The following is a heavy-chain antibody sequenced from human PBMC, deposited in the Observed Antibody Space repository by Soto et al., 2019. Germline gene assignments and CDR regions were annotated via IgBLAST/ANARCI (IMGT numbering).Heavy chain of an antibody. V-gene: IGHV3-30*18. Sequence: QVQLVASGGGVVQPGRSLRLSCAASGFTFSSYGMHWVRQAPGKGLEWVAVISYDGSKKYYADSVKGRFTISRDNSKNTLSLQMNSLRAEDTAVYYCAKFSVAGTACDYWGQGTLVTVAS. D-gene: IGHD6-19*01. CDR1: GFTFSSYG. CDR3: AKFSVAGTACDY. CDR2: ISYDGSKK. J-gene: IGHJ4*02.